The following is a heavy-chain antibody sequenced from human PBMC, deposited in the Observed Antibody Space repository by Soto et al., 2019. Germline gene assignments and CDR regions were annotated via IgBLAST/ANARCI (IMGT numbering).Heavy chain of an antibody. CDR2: MNPNSGNT. D-gene: IGHD6-19*01. Sequence: QVQLVQSGAEVKKPGASVKVSCKASGYTFTSYDINWVRQATGQGLEWMGWMNPNSGNTGYAQKFXXRVTMTRNTSISTAYMELSNLRSEDTTVYYCARESQWVIDYWGQGTLVTVSS. CDR3: ARESQWVIDY. V-gene: IGHV1-8*01. J-gene: IGHJ4*02. CDR1: GYTFTSYD.